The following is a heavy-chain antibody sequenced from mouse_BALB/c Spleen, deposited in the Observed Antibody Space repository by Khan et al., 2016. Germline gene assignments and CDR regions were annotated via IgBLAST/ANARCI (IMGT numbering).Heavy chain of an antibody. V-gene: IGHV9-3-1*01. CDR1: EYTFTNYG. D-gene: IGHD1-1*01. Sequence: QIQLVQSGPELKKPGKTVKISCKASEYTFTNYGMNWVKQAPGKGLKWMGWINTYSGESTYADDFKGRFAFSLETSANTAYLQINNLKNEDTATYSCARYRYYYGSSRYFDVWGAGTTVTVSS. CDR3: ARYRYYYGSSRYFDV. J-gene: IGHJ1*01. CDR2: INTYSGES.